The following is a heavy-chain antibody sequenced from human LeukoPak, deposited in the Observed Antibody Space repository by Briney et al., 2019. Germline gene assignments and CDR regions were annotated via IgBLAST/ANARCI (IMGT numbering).Heavy chain of an antibody. CDR3: ARGSMVRGVNFDY. D-gene: IGHD3-10*01. V-gene: IGHV4-30-2*01. CDR1: GGSIRSGGYS. J-gene: IGHJ4*02. CDR2: IYHSGST. Sequence: SQTLSLTCAVSGGSIRSGGYSWSWIRQPPGKGLEWIGYIYHSGSTYYNPSLKSRVTISVDRSKNQFSLKLSSVTAADTAVYYCARGSMVRGVNFDYWGQGTLVTVSS.